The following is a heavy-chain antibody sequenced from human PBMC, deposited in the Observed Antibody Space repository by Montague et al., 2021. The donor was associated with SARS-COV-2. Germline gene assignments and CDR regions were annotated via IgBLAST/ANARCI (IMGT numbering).Heavy chain of an antibody. D-gene: IGHD6-13*01. Sequence: SETLSLTCAVYGGSFSGYYWSWIRQPPGEGLEWIGEINHSGSTNYNPSLKSRVTISVDTSKNQFSLKLSSVTAADTAVYYCTRGDLRYSSSWYLDYWGQGTLVTVSS. CDR1: GGSFSGYY. CDR3: TRGDLRYSSSWYLDY. J-gene: IGHJ4*02. V-gene: IGHV4-34*01. CDR2: INHSGST.